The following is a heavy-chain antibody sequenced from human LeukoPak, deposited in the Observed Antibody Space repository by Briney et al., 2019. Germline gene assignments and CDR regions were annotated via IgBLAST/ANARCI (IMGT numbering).Heavy chain of an antibody. Sequence: SETLSLTCAVYGGSFSVYYWSWIRQHPGKGLEWIGYIYYSGSTYYNPSLKSRVTISVDTSKNQFSLKLSSVTAADTAVYYCARRQPNSSEWALDIWGQGTMVTVSS. V-gene: IGHV4-31*11. D-gene: IGHD4-23*01. J-gene: IGHJ3*02. CDR2: IYYSGST. CDR1: GGSFSVYY. CDR3: ARRQPNSSEWALDI.